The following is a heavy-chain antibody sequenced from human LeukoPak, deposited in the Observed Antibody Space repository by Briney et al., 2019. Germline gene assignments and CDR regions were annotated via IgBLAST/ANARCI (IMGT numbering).Heavy chain of an antibody. CDR1: GSTFSSYA. D-gene: IGHD4-11*01. V-gene: IGHV3-30-3*01. CDR2: ISYDGSNK. CDR3: ARSYSNHLFGMDV. Sequence: PGGSLRLSCAASGSTFSSYAMHWVRQAPGKGLEWVAVISYDGSNKYYADSVKGRFTISRDNSKNTLYLQMNSLRAEDTAVYYCARSYSNHLFGMDVWGQGTTVTVSS. J-gene: IGHJ6*02.